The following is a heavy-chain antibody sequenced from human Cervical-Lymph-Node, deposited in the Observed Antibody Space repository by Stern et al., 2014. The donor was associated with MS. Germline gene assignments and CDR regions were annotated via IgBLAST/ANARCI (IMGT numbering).Heavy chain of an antibody. Sequence: QVQLVQSGAEGKKPGASVKVSCKASGYSFTGYFLHWVRQAPGQGLEWMGWINPNSGDTNYAQKLHGRVTMTRDSSSSTAYMELSSLRSDDTAVYYCARDGRSSYGSGSYYSSGYWGQGTLVTVSS. CDR3: ARDGRSSYGSGSYYSSGY. D-gene: IGHD3-10*01. CDR2: INPNSGDT. CDR1: GYSFTGYF. J-gene: IGHJ4*02. V-gene: IGHV1-2*02.